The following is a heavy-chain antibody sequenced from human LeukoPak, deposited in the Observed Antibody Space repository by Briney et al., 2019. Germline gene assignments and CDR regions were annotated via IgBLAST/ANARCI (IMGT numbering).Heavy chain of an antibody. CDR1: GYTFTYYY. J-gene: IGHJ5*02. Sequence: GASVNVSCKASGYTFTYYYMHWVRQAPGQGLEWMGVINPSGGTTSYAQKFQGRVTMTRDTSTSTVYMELSSLRSDDTALYYCARDHSGSQHWFDPWGQGTLVIVSS. D-gene: IGHD1-26*01. V-gene: IGHV1-46*01. CDR2: INPSGGTT. CDR3: ARDHSGSQHWFDP.